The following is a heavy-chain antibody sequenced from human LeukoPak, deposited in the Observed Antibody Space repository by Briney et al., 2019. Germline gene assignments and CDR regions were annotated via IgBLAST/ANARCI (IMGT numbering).Heavy chain of an antibody. V-gene: IGHV3-23*01. J-gene: IGHJ4*02. D-gene: IGHD5-12*01. CDR3: AKKSGYDYDFDY. CDR1: GFTFSSYV. CDR2: ISGSGGST. Sequence: GGSLRLSCAASGFTFSSYVMNWVRQAPGKGLEWVSVISGSGGSTNYADSVKGRFTISRDNSKNTVYLQMKSLRAEDTAVYYCAKKSGYDYDFDYWGEGTLVTVSS.